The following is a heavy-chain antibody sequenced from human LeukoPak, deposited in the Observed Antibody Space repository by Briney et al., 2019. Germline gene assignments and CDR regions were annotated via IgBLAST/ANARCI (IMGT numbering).Heavy chain of an antibody. CDR2: TYYRSKWYN. V-gene: IGHV6-1*01. Sequence: SQTLSLTCAISGDSVSSNSAAWNWIRQSPSRGLEWLGRTYYRSKWYNDYALSVRSRITINPDTSKNQFSLQLNSVTPEDTAVYYCVGDDGTEGRALDYWGQGTLVTVSS. J-gene: IGHJ4*02. CDR1: GDSVSSNSAA. CDR3: VGDDGTEGRALDY. D-gene: IGHD3-10*01.